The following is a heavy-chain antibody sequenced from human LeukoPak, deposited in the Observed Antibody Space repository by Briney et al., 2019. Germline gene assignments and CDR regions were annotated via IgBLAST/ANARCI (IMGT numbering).Heavy chain of an antibody. Sequence: GGSLRLSCAASGFTFSGSAMHWVRQASGKGLEWVGRIRDKANSYATAYIASVKGRFTISRDDSKNTAYLQMSSLKTEDTAVYYCTRWDCTTTGCYPFDYWGQGTLVTVSS. D-gene: IGHD2-2*01. CDR2: IRDKANSYAT. J-gene: IGHJ4*02. CDR1: GFTFSGSA. V-gene: IGHV3-73*01. CDR3: TRWDCTTTGCYPFDY.